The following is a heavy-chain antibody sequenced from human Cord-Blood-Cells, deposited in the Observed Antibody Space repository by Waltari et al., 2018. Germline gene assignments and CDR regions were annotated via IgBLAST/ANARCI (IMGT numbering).Heavy chain of an antibody. J-gene: IGHJ3*02. CDR2: IYTSGGT. CDR1: GGSISSGSYY. V-gene: IGHV4-61*09. Sequence: QVQLQESGPGLVKPSQTLSLTCTVSGGSISSGSYYWSWIRQPAGKGLEWIGYIYTSGGTNDNPSLKSRVTISVDTSKNQFSLKLGSVTAADTAGYYCARDLQATPYYDFWSGYPDAFDIWGQGTMVTVSS. D-gene: IGHD3-3*01. CDR3: ARDLQATPYYDFWSGYPDAFDI.